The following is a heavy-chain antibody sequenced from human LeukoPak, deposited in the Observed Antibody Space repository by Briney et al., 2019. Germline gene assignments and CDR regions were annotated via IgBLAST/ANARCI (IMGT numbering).Heavy chain of an antibody. J-gene: IGHJ3*01. CDR2: IGGAGRHI. Sequence: GVSLTLSCAASGFTFSSYSRNWVGQAPGEGLEGGSSIGGAGRHIYYADSMKGPFTNSRDNAKSPLFLQMNSLRAEDTGIHYCLRVGSGATSADTLDLWGQGTMVTVSS. CDR3: LRVGSGATSADTLDL. CDR1: GFTFSSYS. V-gene: IGHV3-21*01. D-gene: IGHD6-19*01.